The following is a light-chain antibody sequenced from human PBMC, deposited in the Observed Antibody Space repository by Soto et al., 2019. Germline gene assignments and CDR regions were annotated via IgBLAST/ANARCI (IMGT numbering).Light chain of an antibody. Sequence: QSALTQPASVSGSPGQSITISCTGTSSDVGCYNYVSWYQQHPGKAPKLMIYDVSNRPSGVSNRFSGSKSGNTASLTISGLQAEDAADYYCSSYTSSSTKVFGGGTKLTVL. J-gene: IGLJ2*01. CDR2: DVS. V-gene: IGLV2-14*01. CDR1: SSDVGCYNY. CDR3: SSYTSSSTKV.